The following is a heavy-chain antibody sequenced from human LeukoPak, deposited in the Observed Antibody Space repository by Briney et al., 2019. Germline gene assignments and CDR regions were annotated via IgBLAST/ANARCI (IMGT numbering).Heavy chain of an antibody. V-gene: IGHV4-34*01. CDR1: GGSFSGYY. CDR2: INHSGST. J-gene: IGHJ5*02. D-gene: IGHD6-13*01. Sequence: SETLSLTCAVYGGSFSGYYWSWIRQPPGKGLEWIGEINHSGSTNSNPSLKSRVTISVDTSKNQFSLQLSSVTAADTAVYYCARAAADKRKFDPWGPGTLVTVSS. CDR3: ARAAADKRKFDP.